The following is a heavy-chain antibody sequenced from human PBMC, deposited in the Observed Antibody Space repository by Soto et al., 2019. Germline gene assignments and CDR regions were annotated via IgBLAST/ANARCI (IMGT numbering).Heavy chain of an antibody. Sequence: EVQLVQSGGGLVQPGGSLRLSCVASGFTFSTYWMTWVRQAPGMGLEWVAGIKEDASEEVYVDSVKGRFSISRDNAKNSRYLQLNSLRAEGTTVYYCATAISSPFRNFDSWGQGSLVTVSS. J-gene: IGHJ4*02. V-gene: IGHV3-7*01. CDR2: IKEDASEE. CDR1: GFTFSTYW. D-gene: IGHD3-3*02. CDR3: ATAISSPFRNFDS.